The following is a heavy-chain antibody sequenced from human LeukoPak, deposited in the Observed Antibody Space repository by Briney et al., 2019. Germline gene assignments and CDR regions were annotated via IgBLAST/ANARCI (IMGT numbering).Heavy chain of an antibody. CDR2: INLNSGNP. CDR3: ARVTGSIDY. V-gene: IGHV1-8*01. Sequence: ASVKVSCKASGYTFTSYDINWVRQATGQGLEWMGWINLNSGNPGYAQNFQGRLTVTRDTSINTAYMELNTLRSEDTAIYYCARVTGSIDYWGQGALVTVSS. D-gene: IGHD1-26*01. CDR1: GYTFTSYD. J-gene: IGHJ4*02.